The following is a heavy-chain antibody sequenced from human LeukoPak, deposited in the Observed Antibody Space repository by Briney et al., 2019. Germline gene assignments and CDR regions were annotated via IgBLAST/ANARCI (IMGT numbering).Heavy chain of an antibody. Sequence: GGSLRLSRAASGFTFSSYSMNWVRQAPGKELEWVSSISSSSSYIYYADSVNGRFTIPRDNTKNSLYLHMNSLRAEDTAVYYCARDGLDDFDWPYGFDPWGQGTLVTVSS. V-gene: IGHV3-21*01. CDR2: ISSSSSYI. CDR3: ARDGLDDFDWPYGFDP. D-gene: IGHD3-9*01. J-gene: IGHJ5*02. CDR1: GFTFSSYS.